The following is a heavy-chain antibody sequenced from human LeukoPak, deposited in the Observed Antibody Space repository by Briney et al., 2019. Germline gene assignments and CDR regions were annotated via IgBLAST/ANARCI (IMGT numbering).Heavy chain of an antibody. J-gene: IGHJ6*03. CDR1: GFTFSDYY. CDR3: AKGGPWIHDYYYYMDV. D-gene: IGHD5-18*01. V-gene: IGHV3-11*01. Sequence: GGSLRLSCAASGFTFSDYYMSWIRQAPGKGLEWVSYISSSGSAIYYADSVKGRFTISRDNAKNSLYLQMSSLRVEDTAVYYCAKGGPWIHDYYYYMDVWGKGTTVTVSS. CDR2: ISSSGSAI.